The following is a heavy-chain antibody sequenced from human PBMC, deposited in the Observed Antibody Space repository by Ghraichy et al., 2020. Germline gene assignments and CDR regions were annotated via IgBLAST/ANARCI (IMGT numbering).Heavy chain of an antibody. V-gene: IGHV4-61*02. CDR3: AGASSSWSNNWFDP. J-gene: IGHJ5*02. Sequence: SETLSLTCTVSGGSISSGSYHWTWIRQPAGKGPEWIGRIHTSGTTNYSFSLKSRVTISVDASKNQFYLTLSSVTAADTAVYYCAGASSSWSNNWFDPWGQGILFTVAS. CDR1: GGSISSGSYH. D-gene: IGHD6-13*01. CDR2: IHTSGTT.